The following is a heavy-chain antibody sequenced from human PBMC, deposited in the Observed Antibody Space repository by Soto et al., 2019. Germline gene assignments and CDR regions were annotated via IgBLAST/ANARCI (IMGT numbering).Heavy chain of an antibody. D-gene: IGHD3-22*01. J-gene: IGHJ3*02. Sequence: QPGGSLRLSCAASGFTFSSDAMSWVRQAPGKGLEWVSAISGSGGSTYYADSVKGRFTISRDNSKNTLYLQMNSLRAEDTAVYYCAKDLITMIVVASQQSAFYIWGQGTMVTVSS. V-gene: IGHV3-23*01. CDR2: ISGSGGST. CDR3: AKDLITMIVVASQQSAFYI. CDR1: GFTFSSDA.